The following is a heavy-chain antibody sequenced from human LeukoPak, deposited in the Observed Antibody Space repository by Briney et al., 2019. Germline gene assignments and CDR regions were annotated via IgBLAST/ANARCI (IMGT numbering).Heavy chain of an antibody. D-gene: IGHD3-3*01. Sequence: KPSETLSLTCTVSGGSISSSSYYWGWIRQPAGKGLEWIGRIYTSGSTNYNPSLKSRVTISVDTSKNQFSLKLSSVTAADTAVYYCASSTWDDDFWSGFLSWGQGTLVTVSS. J-gene: IGHJ5*02. V-gene: IGHV4-61*02. CDR1: GGSISSSSYY. CDR2: IYTSGST. CDR3: ASSTWDDDFWSGFLS.